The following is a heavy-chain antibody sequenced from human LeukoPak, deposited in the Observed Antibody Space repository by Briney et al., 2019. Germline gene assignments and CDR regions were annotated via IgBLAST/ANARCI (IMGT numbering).Heavy chain of an antibody. CDR1: GFTFNDAW. V-gene: IGHV3-15*01. CDR3: TTGQGKTDDDY. J-gene: IGHJ4*02. CDR2: IKRESESGAT. Sequence: GVSLRLSCVGSGFTFNDAWMSWVRQSPGKGLGWVGRIKRESESGATDHGAPVRGRFTISRDDSKNTLYLQLNSLQIEDTGIYYCTTGQGKTDDDYWGQGTLVTVSS.